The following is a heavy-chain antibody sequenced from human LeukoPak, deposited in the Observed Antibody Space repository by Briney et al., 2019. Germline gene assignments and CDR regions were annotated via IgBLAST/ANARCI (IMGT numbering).Heavy chain of an antibody. D-gene: IGHD4-17*01. J-gene: IGHJ4*02. Sequence: GGSLRLSCAASGFTFSSYGMHWVRQAPGKGLEWVAVISYDGSNKYYADSVKGRFTISRDNSKNTLYLQMNSLRAEDTAVYYCARAVEGDYGDYFYFDYWGQGTLVTVSS. V-gene: IGHV3-30*03. CDR3: ARAVEGDYGDYFYFDY. CDR2: ISYDGSNK. CDR1: GFTFSSYG.